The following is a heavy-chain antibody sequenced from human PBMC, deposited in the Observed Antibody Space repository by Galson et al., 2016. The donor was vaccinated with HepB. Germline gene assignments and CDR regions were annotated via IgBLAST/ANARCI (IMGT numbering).Heavy chain of an antibody. D-gene: IGHD2-15*01. V-gene: IGHV3-30*03. CDR3: ARALPGGGGAPVDF. Sequence: SLRLSCAASGFTFSNYHMSWVRRAPGEGPEWVATLSYDERTEHYAESVKCRFTLSINVANNTLFLPMSRLRNDDSATYFCARALPGGGGAPVDFWGRGTLVTVSS. CDR1: GFTFSNYH. J-gene: IGHJ4*03. CDR2: LSYDERTE.